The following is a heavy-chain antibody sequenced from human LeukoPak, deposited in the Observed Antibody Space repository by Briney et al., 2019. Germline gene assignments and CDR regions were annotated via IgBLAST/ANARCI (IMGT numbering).Heavy chain of an antibody. CDR1: RFTFSTFG. CDR3: GAATKYLDYYYDY. J-gene: IGHJ4*02. Sequence: GRSLRLSCAASRFTFSTFGMHWVRQAPGKGLEWVAVISSDGSNKYYADSVRGRFTISRDNSKDTLYLQMSSLRIEDTAVYYCGAATKYLDYYYDYWGQGTLVTVSS. D-gene: IGHD3-22*01. CDR2: ISSDGSNK. V-gene: IGHV3-30*03.